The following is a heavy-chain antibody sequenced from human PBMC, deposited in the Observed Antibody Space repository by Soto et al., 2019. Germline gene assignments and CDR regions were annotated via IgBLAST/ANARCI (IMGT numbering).Heavy chain of an antibody. CDR1: GDTFTDYY. D-gene: IGHD2-21*02. V-gene: IGHV1-46*01. Sequence: QVQLVQSGAEVKKPGASVKVSCKASGDTFTDYYIHWVRQAPGQGLEWMGTVNPSGGHTTYAQHFLGRMTVPRDTSTSTLYKELTSLTYEDTAVYYCARGGHVVVVTAALDYWGQGTRVTVSS. CDR3: ARGGHVVVVTAALDY. J-gene: IGHJ4*02. CDR2: VNPSGGHT.